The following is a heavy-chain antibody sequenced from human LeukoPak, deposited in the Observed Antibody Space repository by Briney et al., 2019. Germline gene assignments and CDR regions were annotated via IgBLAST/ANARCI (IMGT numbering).Heavy chain of an antibody. D-gene: IGHD3-22*01. CDR2: IYPGDSDT. J-gene: IGHJ3*02. Sequence: GESLKISGKGSGYSFTSYWIGWVRQMPGKGLEWMGIIYPGDSDTRYSPSFQGQVTISADKSISTAYLQWSSLKASDTAMYYCARAPPYYYDSSGYYGLDAFDIWGQGTMVTVSS. CDR1: GYSFTSYW. V-gene: IGHV5-51*01. CDR3: ARAPPYYYDSSGYYGLDAFDI.